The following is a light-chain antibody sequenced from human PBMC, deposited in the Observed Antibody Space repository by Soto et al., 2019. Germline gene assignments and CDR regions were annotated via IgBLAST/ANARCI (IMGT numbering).Light chain of an antibody. CDR1: QSVSTRY. V-gene: IGKV3-20*01. CDR3: HRFGSSSLAFT. J-gene: IGKJ2*01. Sequence: ESMLTQSPGTLSLSPGERATLSCRASQSVSTRYLAWYQQKPGEAPRLLIYGAAIRAAVIPDSFSGSGSGTDFTLTIGRLEPEGFAGCYCHRFGSSSLAFTFGQGTKLE. CDR2: GAA.